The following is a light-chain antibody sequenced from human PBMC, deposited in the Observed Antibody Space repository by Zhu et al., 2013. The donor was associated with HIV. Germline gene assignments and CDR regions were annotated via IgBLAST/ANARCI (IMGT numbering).Light chain of an antibody. CDR2: GAS. CDR1: QSVSSSY. CDR3: QQYGDSPLT. J-gene: IGKJ4*01. V-gene: IGKV3-20*01. Sequence: EIVLTQSPGTLSLSPGERATLSCRASQSVSSSYLAWYQQKPGQAPRLLIYGASSRATGIPDRFSGSGSGTDFTLTISRLEPEDFAVYYCQQYGDSPLTFGGGTKVEF.